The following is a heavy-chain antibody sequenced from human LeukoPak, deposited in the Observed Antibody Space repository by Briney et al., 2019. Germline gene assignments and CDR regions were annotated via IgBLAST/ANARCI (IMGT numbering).Heavy chain of an antibody. D-gene: IGHD3-22*01. V-gene: IGHV1-18*01. CDR1: GYTFPNYG. CDR3: ARGSTARYYYDSSGYYRGAVDY. Sequence: ASVKVSCKASGYTFPNYGFTWVRQAPGQGLEWMGWISVYNGDTNYAQKLQGRVTMTTDTSTSTAYMELRSLRSDDTAVYYCARGSTARYYYDSSGYYRGAVDYWGQGTLVTISS. J-gene: IGHJ4*02. CDR2: ISVYNGDT.